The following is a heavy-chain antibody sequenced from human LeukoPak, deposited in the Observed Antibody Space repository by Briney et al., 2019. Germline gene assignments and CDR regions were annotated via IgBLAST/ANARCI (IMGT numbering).Heavy chain of an antibody. Sequence: GGSLRLSCAASGFTFGSYSMNWVRQAPGKGLEWVSSISSSSYIYYADSVKGRFTISRDNAKNSLFLQMNSLRAEDTAVYYCATAASDVGSMDYWGQGTLVTVSS. D-gene: IGHD3-16*01. CDR1: GFTFGSYS. CDR3: ATAASDVGSMDY. CDR2: ISSSSYI. J-gene: IGHJ4*02. V-gene: IGHV3-21*01.